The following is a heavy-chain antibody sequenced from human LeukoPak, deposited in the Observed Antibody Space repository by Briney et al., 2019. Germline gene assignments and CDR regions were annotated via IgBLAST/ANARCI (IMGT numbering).Heavy chain of an antibody. Sequence: SETPSLTCTVSGGSISSSSYYWGWIRHPPGKGLEWIGSIYYSGSTYYNPSLKSRITISIDTPKNQFSLKLSSVTAADTAVYYCARSNWGYYYFDYWGQGTLVTVSS. D-gene: IGHD7-27*01. J-gene: IGHJ4*02. CDR1: GGSISSSSYY. CDR3: ARSNWGYYYFDY. CDR2: IYYSGST. V-gene: IGHV4-39*01.